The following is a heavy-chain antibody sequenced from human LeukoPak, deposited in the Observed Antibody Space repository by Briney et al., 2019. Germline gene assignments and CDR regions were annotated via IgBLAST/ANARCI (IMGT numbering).Heavy chain of an antibody. Sequence: GGSLRLSCAGSGFTFAMYDMYWVRQAPGKGLEWVAVVSPDGYDSHVGASVKGRFTISRDDARNSLYLQMNSLRDEDTAVYYCARDHRYAFDYWGQGNLVTVSS. CDR2: VSPDGYDS. D-gene: IGHD1-1*01. CDR1: GFTFAMYD. CDR3: ARDHRYAFDY. V-gene: IGHV3-30*03. J-gene: IGHJ4*02.